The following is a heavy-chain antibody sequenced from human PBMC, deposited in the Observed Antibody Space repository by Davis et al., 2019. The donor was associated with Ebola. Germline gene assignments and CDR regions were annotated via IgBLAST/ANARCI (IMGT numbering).Heavy chain of an antibody. CDR3: AKQADCTNGVCYPEYYFDY. V-gene: IGHV3-23*01. Sequence: GESLKISCAASGFTFSSYAMSWVRQAPGKGLEWVSAISGSGGSTYYADSVKGRFTISRDNSKNTLYLQMNSLRAEDTAVYYCAKQADCTNGVCYPEYYFDYWGQGTLVTVSS. D-gene: IGHD2-8*01. J-gene: IGHJ4*02. CDR2: ISGSGGST. CDR1: GFTFSSYA.